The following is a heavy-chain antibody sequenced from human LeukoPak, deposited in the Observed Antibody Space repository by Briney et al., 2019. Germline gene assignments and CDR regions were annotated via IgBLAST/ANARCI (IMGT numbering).Heavy chain of an antibody. CDR1: GFTFSSYA. J-gene: IGHJ4*02. D-gene: IGHD3-10*01. CDR3: ARIGPSEGY. V-gene: IGHV3-53*01. Sequence: GGSLRLSCAASGFTFSSYAMNWVRQTPGKGLEWVSVIYSGGSTYYADSVKGRFTISRDNSKNTLYLQMNSLRAEDTAVYYCARIGPSEGYWGQGTLVTVSS. CDR2: IYSGGST.